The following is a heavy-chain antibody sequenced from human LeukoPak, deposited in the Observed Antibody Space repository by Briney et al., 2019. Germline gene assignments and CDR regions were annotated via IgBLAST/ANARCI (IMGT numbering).Heavy chain of an antibody. Sequence: GGSLRLSCAASGFTFSSYAMSWVRQAPGKGLEWVSAISGSGGSTYYADSVKGRFTISRDNSKNTLHLQMNSLRAEDTAVYYCAKPRSQYYYDSSGYPADYWGQGTLVTVSS. CDR1: GFTFSSYA. V-gene: IGHV3-23*01. CDR3: AKPRSQYYYDSSGYPADY. CDR2: ISGSGGST. J-gene: IGHJ4*02. D-gene: IGHD3-22*01.